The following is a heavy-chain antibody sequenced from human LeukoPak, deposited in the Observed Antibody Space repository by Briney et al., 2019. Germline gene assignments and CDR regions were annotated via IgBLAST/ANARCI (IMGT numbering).Heavy chain of an antibody. V-gene: IGHV1-69*05. CDR3: ASWGYYYDSSVGFDI. CDR1: GGTFSSYA. D-gene: IGHD3-22*01. CDR2: IIPIFGTA. J-gene: IGHJ3*02. Sequence: PVKVSCKASGGTFSSYAISWVRQAPGQGLEWMGGIIPIFGTANYAQKFQGRVTITTDESTSTAYMELSSLRSEDTAVYYCASWGYYYDSSVGFDIWGQGTMVTVSS.